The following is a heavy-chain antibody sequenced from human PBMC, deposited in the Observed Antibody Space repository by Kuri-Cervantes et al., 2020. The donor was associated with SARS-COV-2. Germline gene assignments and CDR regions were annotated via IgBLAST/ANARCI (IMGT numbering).Heavy chain of an antibody. CDR3: ARGLEGYCSSTSCLRRGGNYYYYMDV. D-gene: IGHD2-2*01. J-gene: IGHJ6*03. CDR1: GYTFTGYY. Sequence: ASVKVSCKASGYTFTGYYMHWVRQAPGQGLEWMGIINPSGGSTSYAQKFQGRVTMTRDTSTSTVYMELSSLRSEDTAVYYCARGLEGYCSSTSCLRRGGNYYYYMDVWGKGTTVTVSS. V-gene: IGHV1-46*01. CDR2: INPSGGST.